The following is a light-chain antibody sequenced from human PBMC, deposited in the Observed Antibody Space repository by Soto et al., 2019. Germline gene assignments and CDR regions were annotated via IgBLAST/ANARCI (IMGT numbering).Light chain of an antibody. CDR1: RSDVGGYNY. CDR3: SSYAGSNNPYVL. V-gene: IGLV2-8*01. CDR2: EVS. Sequence: QAVVTKPPSASGSPGQSVTISCTGTRSDVGGYNYVSWYQQHPGKAPKLMIYEVSKRPSGVPDRFSGSKSGNTASLTVSGLQAEDEADYYCSSYAGSNNPYVLFGGGTKLTV. J-gene: IGLJ2*01.